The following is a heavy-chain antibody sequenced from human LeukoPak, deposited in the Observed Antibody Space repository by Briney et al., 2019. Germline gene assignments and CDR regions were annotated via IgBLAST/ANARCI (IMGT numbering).Heavy chain of an antibody. J-gene: IGHJ4*02. CDR3: ARGGRYSSGWYGMNY. V-gene: IGHV4-59*01. CDR1: GGSISSFY. CDR2: IYYSGST. D-gene: IGHD6-19*01. Sequence: SETLSLTCTVSGGSISSFYWSWIRQPPGKGLEWIGYIYYSGSTNYNPSLKSRVTISVDTSKNQFSLKLSSVTAADTAVYYCARGGRYSSGWYGMNYWGQGTLVTVSS.